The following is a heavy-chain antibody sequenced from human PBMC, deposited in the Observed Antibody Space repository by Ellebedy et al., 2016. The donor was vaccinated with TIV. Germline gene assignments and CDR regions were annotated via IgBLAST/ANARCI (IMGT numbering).Heavy chain of an antibody. CDR2: IYYSGST. Sequence: MPGGSLRLSCTVSGGSISSYYWSWIRQPPGKGLEWIGYIYYSGSTNYNPSLKSRVTISVDTSKNQFSLKLSSVTAADTAVYYCARTLHYYGMDVWGQGTTVTVSS. V-gene: IGHV4-59*08. CDR3: ARTLHYYGMDV. J-gene: IGHJ6*02. CDR1: GGSISSYY.